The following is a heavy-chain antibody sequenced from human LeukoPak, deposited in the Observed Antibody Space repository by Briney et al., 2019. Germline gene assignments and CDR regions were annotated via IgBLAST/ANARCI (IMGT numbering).Heavy chain of an antibody. J-gene: IGHJ4*02. CDR1: GGSISSGGYS. V-gene: IGHV4-30-2*01. CDR3: ARSSYGSGSYFY. D-gene: IGHD3-10*01. CDR2: IYHSGST. Sequence: SETLSLTCAVSGGSISSGGYSWSWIPQPPGKGLEWIGYIYHSGSTYYNPSLKSRVTISVDRSKNQFSLKLSSVPAADTAVYYCARSSYGSGSYFYWGQGTLVTVSS.